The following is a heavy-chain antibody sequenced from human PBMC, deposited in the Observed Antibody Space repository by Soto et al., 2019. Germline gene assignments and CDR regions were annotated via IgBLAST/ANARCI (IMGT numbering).Heavy chain of an antibody. V-gene: IGHV3-23*01. J-gene: IGHJ4*02. CDR1: GFTFSNYV. CDR3: AHNCAVDCHSVFFY. D-gene: IGHD2-21*01. CDR2: ISGGGGSS. Sequence: EVQLLESGGGLVQPGGSLRLSCAASGFTFSNYVMSWVRQAPGKGLEWVSGISGGGGSSYYADSVKGRFTISRDNSKNTLYLQMNSLRAEDTAVYYCAHNCAVDCHSVFFYWGQGTLVIVSS.